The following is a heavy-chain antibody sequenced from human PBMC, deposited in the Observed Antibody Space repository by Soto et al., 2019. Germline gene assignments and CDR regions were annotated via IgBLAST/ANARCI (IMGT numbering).Heavy chain of an antibody. CDR1: GGSITNHY. CDR2: IYPSGRA. V-gene: IGHV4-4*07. D-gene: IGHD5-18*01. CDR3: ARDYDVNTAVDYWYFDL. J-gene: IGHJ2*01. Sequence: QVQLQESGPRLVTPSETLTLTCSLSGGSITNHYWGWIRQPPGKGLEFIGRIYPSGRAHYNPSLQSRVTMSVDTSMNQFSLKVNSVTAADTAIYYCARDYDVNTAVDYWYFDLRGRGTLVTVSS.